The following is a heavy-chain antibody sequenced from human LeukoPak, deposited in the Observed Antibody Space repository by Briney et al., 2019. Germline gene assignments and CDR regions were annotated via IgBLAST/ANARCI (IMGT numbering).Heavy chain of an antibody. CDR3: ARVTYEGSVVY. CDR2: IYHSGST. D-gene: IGHD5-12*01. CDR1: GYSISSGYY. V-gene: IGHV4-38-2*02. Sequence: SETLSLTCTVSGYSISSGYYWGWIRQPPGKGLEWIGSIYHSGSTYYNPSLKSRVTISVDTSKNQFPLKLSSVTAADTAVYYCARVTYEGSVVYWGQGTLVTASS. J-gene: IGHJ4*02.